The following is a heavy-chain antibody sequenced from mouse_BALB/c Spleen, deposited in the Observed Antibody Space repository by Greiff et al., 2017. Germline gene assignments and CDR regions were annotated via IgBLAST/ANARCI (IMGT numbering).Heavy chain of an antibody. D-gene: IGHD2-1*01. CDR2: IYPGNSDT. J-gene: IGHJ4*01. CDR3: TRTAGNYYAMDY. Sequence: EVQGVESGTVLARPGASVKMSCKASGYTFTSYWMHWVKQRPGQGLEWIGAIYPGNSDTSYNQKFKGKAKLTAVTSTSTAYMELSSLTNEDSAVYYCTRTAGNYYAMDYWGQGTSVTVSS. V-gene: IGHV1-5*01. CDR1: GYTFTSYW.